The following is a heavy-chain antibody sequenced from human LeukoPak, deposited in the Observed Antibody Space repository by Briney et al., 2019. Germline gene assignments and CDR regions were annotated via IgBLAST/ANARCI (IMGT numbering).Heavy chain of an antibody. V-gene: IGHV3-23*01. J-gene: IGHJ6*03. CDR1: GFTFSSYA. CDR2: ISGSGGST. CDR3: AKFGGTSFYYYYYMDV. Sequence: GGSLRLSCAASGFTFSSYAMSWVRQAPGKGLEWVSAISGSGGSTYYADSVKGRFTISRDNSKNTLYLQMNSLRAEDTAVYYCAKFGGTSFYYYYYMDVWGKGTTVTVSS. D-gene: IGHD3-16*01.